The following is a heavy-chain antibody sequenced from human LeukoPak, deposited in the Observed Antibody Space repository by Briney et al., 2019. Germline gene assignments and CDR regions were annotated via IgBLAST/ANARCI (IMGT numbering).Heavy chain of an antibody. J-gene: IGHJ6*02. CDR2: IYPGDSDT. CDR3: ARRVVTQGYYYYYGMDV. Sequence: GESLKISYKGSGYSFTSYWIGWVRQMPGKGLEWMGIIYPGDSDTRYSPSFQGQVTISADKSISTAYLQWSSLKASDTAMYYCARRVVTQGYYYYYGMDVWGQGTTVTVSS. V-gene: IGHV5-51*01. D-gene: IGHD4-23*01. CDR1: GYSFTSYW.